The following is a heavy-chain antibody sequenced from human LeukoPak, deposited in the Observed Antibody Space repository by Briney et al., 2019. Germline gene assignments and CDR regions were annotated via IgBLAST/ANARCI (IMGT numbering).Heavy chain of an antibody. CDR3: ARVCCSSTSCYSPLFDY. J-gene: IGHJ4*02. Sequence: PGGSLRLSCAASGFTFSSYSMNWVRPAPGKGLEWVSSISSSSSYIYYADSVKGRFTISRDNAKNSLYLQMNSLRAEDTAVYYCARVCCSSTSCYSPLFDYWGQGTLVTVSS. CDR1: GFTFSSYS. D-gene: IGHD2-2*01. CDR2: ISSSSSYI. V-gene: IGHV3-21*01.